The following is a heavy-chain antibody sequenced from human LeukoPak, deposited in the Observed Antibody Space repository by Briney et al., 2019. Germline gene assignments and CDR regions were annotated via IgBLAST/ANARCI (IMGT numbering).Heavy chain of an antibody. CDR2: IYYSGST. CDR3: ARGGGVPDY. Sequence: PSETLSLTCAVSGGSISSGGYSWSWIRQPPGEGLEWIGYIYYSGSTYYNPSLKSRVTISVDTSKNQFSLKLSSVTAADTAVYYCARGGGVPDYWGQGTLVTVSS. D-gene: IGHD2-8*02. J-gene: IGHJ4*02. V-gene: IGHV4-30-4*07. CDR1: GGSISSGGYS.